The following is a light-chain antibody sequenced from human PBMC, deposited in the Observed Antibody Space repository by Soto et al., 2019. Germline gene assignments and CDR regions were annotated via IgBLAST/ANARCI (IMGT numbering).Light chain of an antibody. Sequence: QSVLTQPPSASGTPGQMVTIPCSGSSSNIGSNTLNWYQQLPGMAPKLLIYNNSQRPSGVPGRFSGSKTGTSASLAISGLQSEDEADYYCAAWDDSLRGLEFGGGAKVTVL. J-gene: IGLJ2*01. CDR3: AAWDDSLRGLE. CDR2: NNS. V-gene: IGLV1-44*01. CDR1: SSNIGSNT.